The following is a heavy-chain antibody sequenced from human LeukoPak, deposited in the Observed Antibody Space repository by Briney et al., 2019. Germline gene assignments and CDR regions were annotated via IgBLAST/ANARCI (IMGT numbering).Heavy chain of an antibody. CDR1: GFTFSSYE. D-gene: IGHD6-19*01. J-gene: IGHJ4*02. V-gene: IGHV3-48*03. CDR2: ISSSDSAK. Sequence: GGSLRLSCAASGFTFSSYEMNWVRQAPGKGLEWLSYISSSDSAKYYVDSVKGRFTISRDNAKNSLYLQMNSLRAEDTAVYYCARDRLGTGVVFDNWGQGTLVTVSS. CDR3: ARDRLGTGVVFDN.